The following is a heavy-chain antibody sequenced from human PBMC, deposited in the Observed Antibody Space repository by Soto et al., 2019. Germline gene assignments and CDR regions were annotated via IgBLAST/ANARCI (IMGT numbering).Heavy chain of an antibody. CDR1: GFTFSSYA. J-gene: IGHJ6*02. Sequence: QMQLVESGGGVVQPGRSLRLSCAASGFTFSSYAMYWVRQAPGKGLEWVAVISDDGSNKYYADSVKGRFTISRENSKSTVFLHANSLRAEDTAVYFCAKDYGLTSSYNWIPLRYGMDVWGQGTTVTVSS. CDR2: ISDDGSNK. V-gene: IGHV3-30*18. CDR3: AKDYGLTSSYNWIPLRYGMDV. D-gene: IGHD1-20*01.